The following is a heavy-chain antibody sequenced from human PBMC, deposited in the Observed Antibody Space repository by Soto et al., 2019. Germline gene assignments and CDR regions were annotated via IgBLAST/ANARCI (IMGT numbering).Heavy chain of an antibody. D-gene: IGHD2-2*01. Sequence: QLQLQESGPGLVKPSETLSLTCTVSGGSISSSSYYWGWIRQPPGEGLEWIGSIYYSGSTYYNPSLKSRVTISVDTSKNQFSLKLSSVTAADTAVYYCARGLGYCSSTSCYSYYYYYGMDVWGQGTTVTVSS. CDR3: ARGLGYCSSTSCYSYYYYYGMDV. CDR1: GGSISSSSYY. J-gene: IGHJ6*02. CDR2: IYYSGST. V-gene: IGHV4-39*01.